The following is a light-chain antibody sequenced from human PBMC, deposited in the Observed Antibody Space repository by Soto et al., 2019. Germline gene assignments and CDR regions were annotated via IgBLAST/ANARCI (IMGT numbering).Light chain of an antibody. CDR3: CSYAGSSTYV. CDR1: SSDVGSYNL. CDR2: EVS. V-gene: IGLV2-23*02. J-gene: IGLJ1*01. Sequence: QSVLTQPASVSGSPGQSITISGTGTSSDVGSYNLVSWYQQHPGKAPKLMIYEVSKRPSGVSNRFSGSKSGNTASLTISWLQAEDEADYYCCSYAGSSTYVFGTGTKVTVL.